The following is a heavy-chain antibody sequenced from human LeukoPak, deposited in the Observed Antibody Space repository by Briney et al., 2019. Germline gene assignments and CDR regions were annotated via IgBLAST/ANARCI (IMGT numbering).Heavy chain of an antibody. CDR1: GFTFSRHW. D-gene: IGHD6-13*01. CDR3: ARSSWHDY. V-gene: IGHV3-74*01. Sequence: GGSLRLSCAASGFTFSRHWMHWVRQAPGKGPVWVSRIDTDGSNTGYADSVKGRFTISRDNAKNTLYLQMNSLRAEDTAVYYCARSSWHDYWGQGTLVTVSS. CDR2: IDTDGSNT. J-gene: IGHJ4*02.